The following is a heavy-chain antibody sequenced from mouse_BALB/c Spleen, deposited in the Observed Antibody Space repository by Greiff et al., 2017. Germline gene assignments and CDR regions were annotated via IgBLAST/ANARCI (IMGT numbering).Heavy chain of an antibody. Sequence: EVKLMESGPGLVKPSQSLSLTCTVTGYSITSDYAWNWIRQFPGNKLEWMGYISYSGSTSYNPSLKSRISITRDTSKNQFFLQLNSVTTEDTATYYCARSLDSPGDYWGQGTSVTVSS. V-gene: IGHV3-2*02. CDR3: ARSLDSPGDY. J-gene: IGHJ4*01. CDR1: GYSITSDYA. D-gene: IGHD3-2*01. CDR2: ISYSGST.